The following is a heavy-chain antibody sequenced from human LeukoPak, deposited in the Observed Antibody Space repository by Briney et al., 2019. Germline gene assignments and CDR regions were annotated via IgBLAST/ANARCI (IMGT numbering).Heavy chain of an antibody. J-gene: IGHJ4*02. CDR1: GSTFSSYA. CDR3: AKDSASGSGLWLHFDY. D-gene: IGHD3-10*01. V-gene: IGHV3-23*01. CDR2: ISTSSVTT. Sequence: PGGSLRLSCAASGSTFSSYAMSWVRQAPGKGLEWVSGISTSSVTTHYADAVKGRFTISRDDSKNTLYLQMNSLRAEDAAVYYCAKDSASGSGLWLHFDYWGQGTLVTVSS.